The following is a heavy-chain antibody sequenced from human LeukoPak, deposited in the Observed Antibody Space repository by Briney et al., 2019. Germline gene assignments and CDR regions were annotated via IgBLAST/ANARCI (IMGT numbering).Heavy chain of an antibody. CDR2: IKEDGREK. Sequence: GGSLRLSCAASGFTFSRYWMSWVRQAPGKGLEWVANIKEDGREKYYVDSVKGRFTISRDNAKNSLSLQMNSLRAEDTAVYYCARDILTGYNDYWGQGTLVTVSS. D-gene: IGHD3-9*01. V-gene: IGHV3-7*01. CDR1: GFTFSRYW. J-gene: IGHJ4*02. CDR3: ARDILTGYNDY.